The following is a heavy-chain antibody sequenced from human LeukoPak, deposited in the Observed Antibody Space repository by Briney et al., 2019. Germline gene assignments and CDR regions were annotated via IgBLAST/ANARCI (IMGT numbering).Heavy chain of an antibody. D-gene: IGHD2-8*01. J-gene: IGHJ4*02. Sequence: PGGSLRLSCAASGFTFSSYAMSWVRQAPGKGLEWVSAISGSGNAYYADSVKGRFTVDTDNSKDTLYLQMDSLTVEDTAIYYCAKEKAVVGVPAFDNWGQGTLVTVSS. CDR2: ISGSGNA. V-gene: IGHV3-23*01. CDR3: AKEKAVVGVPAFDN. CDR1: GFTFSSYA.